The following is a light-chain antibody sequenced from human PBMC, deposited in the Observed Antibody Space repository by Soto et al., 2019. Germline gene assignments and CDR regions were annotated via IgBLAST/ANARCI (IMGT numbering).Light chain of an antibody. V-gene: IGKV3-15*01. CDR2: DAS. J-gene: IGKJ1*01. Sequence: EIVMTQSPATLSVSPGERATLSCRASQSVSSNLAWYQQKPGQAPRLLIYDASSMATGIPSRFSGSGSGTEFTLTISSLQPDDFATYYCQQYNSYPWTFGQGTKV. CDR1: QSVSSN. CDR3: QQYNSYPWT.